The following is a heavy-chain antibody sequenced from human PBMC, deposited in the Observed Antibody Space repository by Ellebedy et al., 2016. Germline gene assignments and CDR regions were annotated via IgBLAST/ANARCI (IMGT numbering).Heavy chain of an antibody. CDR1: GGTFSSYA. J-gene: IGHJ5*02. CDR3: AKGGDYDILTGYPVGWFDP. V-gene: IGHV1-69*13. CDR2: IIPIFGTA. Sequence: SVKVSXKASGGTFSSYAISWVRQAPGQGLEWMGGIIPIFGTANYAQKFQGRVTITADESTSTAYMELSSLRSEDTAVYYCAKGGDYDILTGYPVGWFDPWGQGTLVTVSS. D-gene: IGHD3-9*01.